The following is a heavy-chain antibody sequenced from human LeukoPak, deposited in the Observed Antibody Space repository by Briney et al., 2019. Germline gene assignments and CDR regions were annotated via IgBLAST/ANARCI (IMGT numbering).Heavy chain of an antibody. D-gene: IGHD2-15*01. V-gene: IGHV3-23*01. Sequence: GGSLRLSCAASGFTFSSYTMSWVRQAPGEGLEWVSAISGSGGSTYYADSVKGRFTISRDNSKNTLYLQMNSLRAEDTAVYYCAKDPVRMLEGDYWGQGTLVTVSS. CDR1: GFTFSSYT. CDR3: AKDPVRMLEGDY. J-gene: IGHJ4*02. CDR2: ISGSGGST.